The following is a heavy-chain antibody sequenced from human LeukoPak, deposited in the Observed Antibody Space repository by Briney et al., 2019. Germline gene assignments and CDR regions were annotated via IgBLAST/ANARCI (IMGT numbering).Heavy chain of an antibody. CDR1: GGSISTYF. D-gene: IGHD3-22*01. V-gene: IGHV4-4*07. CDR2: FYTSGST. CDR3: ARAPYYYDSSGYYRTYYFDY. J-gene: IGHJ4*02. Sequence: SETLSLTCTVSGGSISTYFWSWIRQPAGKGLEWIGRFYTSGSTNYNPSLKSRVTMSVDTSKNQFSLKLSSVTAADTAVYYCARAPYYYDSSGYYRTYYFDYWGQGTLVTVSS.